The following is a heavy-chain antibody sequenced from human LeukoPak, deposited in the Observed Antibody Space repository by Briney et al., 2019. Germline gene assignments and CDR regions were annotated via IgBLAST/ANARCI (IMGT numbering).Heavy chain of an antibody. V-gene: IGHV4-34*01. J-gene: IGHJ5*02. CDR3: ARGISSGWYGGWFDP. CDR1: GGSFSGFH. Sequence: PSETLSLTCAVFGGSFSGFHWTWIRQPPGKGLEWIGEINHSESTNYNPSLKSRVTISKDTSKNQFSLNLSSVTAADTAVYYCARGISSGWYGGWFDPWGQGTLVTVSS. CDR2: INHSEST. D-gene: IGHD6-19*01.